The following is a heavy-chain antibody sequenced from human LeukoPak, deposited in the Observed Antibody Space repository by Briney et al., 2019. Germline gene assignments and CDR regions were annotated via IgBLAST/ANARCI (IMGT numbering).Heavy chain of an antibody. D-gene: IGHD3-16*01. CDR1: GFTFSNSG. J-gene: IGHJ4*02. CDR2: IQFDGSVK. V-gene: IGHV3-30*02. Sequence: GGSLRLSCAASGFTFSNSGMHWVRQAPGTGLEWVAFIQFDGSVKYYTDSVKGRFTISRDNSKNTLYLQMNSLRTEDTAVYYCARSNSYAFDYWGQGTLVTVSS. CDR3: ARSNSYAFDY.